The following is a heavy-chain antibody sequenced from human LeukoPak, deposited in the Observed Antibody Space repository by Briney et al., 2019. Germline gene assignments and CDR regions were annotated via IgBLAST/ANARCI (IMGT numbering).Heavy chain of an antibody. CDR1: GGSISGTSNY. J-gene: IGHJ4*02. CDR2: INYSGSA. CDR3: ARRDSGYDFPDH. V-gene: IGHV4-39*01. Sequence: PSETLSLTCTVSGGSISGTSNYWAWIRQPPGKGLEWLGGINYSGSAYYNPSLKSRVTISVDTSKNQFSLKLISVTAADTAVYYCARRDSGYDFPDHWGQGTLVTVSS. D-gene: IGHD5-12*01.